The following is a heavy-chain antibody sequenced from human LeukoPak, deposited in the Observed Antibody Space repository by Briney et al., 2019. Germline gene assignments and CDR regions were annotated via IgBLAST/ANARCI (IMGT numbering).Heavy chain of an antibody. CDR1: GGTFSSYA. CDR2: IIPIFGTA. V-gene: IGHV1-69*06. D-gene: IGHD3-10*01. Sequence: SVKVSCKASGGTFSSYAISWVRQAPGQGLEWMGGIIPIFGTANYAQKFQGRVTITADKSTSTAYMGLSSLRSEDTAVYYCASVGEYYGSGSYYFGYWGQGTLVTVSS. CDR3: ASVGEYYGSGSYYFGY. J-gene: IGHJ4*02.